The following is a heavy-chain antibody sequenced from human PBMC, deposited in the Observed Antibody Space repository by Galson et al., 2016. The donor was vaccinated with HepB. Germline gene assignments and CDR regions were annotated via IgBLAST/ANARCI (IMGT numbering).Heavy chain of an antibody. D-gene: IGHD2-8*01. CDR2: RWYDGINK. V-gene: IGHV3-33*01. CDR1: GFTFGRHG. CDR3: ARDRGVYVYYSYGMDV. J-gene: IGHJ6*02. Sequence: SLRLSCAASGFTFGRHGMHWVRQAPGKGPEWVAVRWYDGINKYSADSVKGRFTIARDNSENTVYLQMNSLRADDTAVYYCARDRGVYVYYSYGMDVWGQGTTVAVSS.